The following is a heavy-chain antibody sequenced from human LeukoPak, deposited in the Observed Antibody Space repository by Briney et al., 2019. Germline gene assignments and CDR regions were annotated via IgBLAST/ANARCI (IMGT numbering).Heavy chain of an antibody. CDR3: AKDLVPAATDAFDI. Sequence: PGGSLRLSCAVSGITLSNYGMSWVRQAPGKGLEWVAVIWYDGSNKYYAASVKGRFTISRDNSKNTLYLQMNSLRAEDTAVYYCAKDLVPAATDAFDIWGQGTMVTDSS. J-gene: IGHJ3*02. D-gene: IGHD2-2*01. CDR1: GITLSNYG. CDR2: IWYDGSNK. V-gene: IGHV3-33*06.